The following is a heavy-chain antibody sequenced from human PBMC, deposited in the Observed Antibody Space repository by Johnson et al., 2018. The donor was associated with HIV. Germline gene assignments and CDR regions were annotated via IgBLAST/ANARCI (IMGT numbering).Heavy chain of an antibody. CDR3: AKESMSRIVVVVAAAPPTAFDI. J-gene: IGHJ3*02. Sequence: QMQLVESGGCVVQPGRSLRLSCVASGFTFSSYGMHWVRQAPGKGLEWVAVIWYDGSNKYYADSVKGRFTISRDNSKNTLYLQMNSLRAEDTAVYYCAKESMSRIVVVVAAAPPTAFDIWGQGTMVTVSS. D-gene: IGHD2-15*01. V-gene: IGHV3-33*06. CDR1: GFTFSSYG. CDR2: IWYDGSNK.